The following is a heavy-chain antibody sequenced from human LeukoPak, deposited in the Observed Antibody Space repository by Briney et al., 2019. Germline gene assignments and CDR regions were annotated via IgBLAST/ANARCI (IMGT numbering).Heavy chain of an antibody. CDR1: GFTFSSHA. J-gene: IGHJ6*02. CDR2: ISGSGGST. V-gene: IGHV3-23*01. D-gene: IGHD2-2*01. CDR3: AKYLYQNYYYGIDI. Sequence: GGSLRLPCAASGFTFSSHAMSWVRQAPGKGLEWVSAISGSGGSTYYADSVKGRFTISRDNSKNTLYLQMNSLRAEDTAVYSCAKYLYQNYYYGIDIWGQGTTVTVSS.